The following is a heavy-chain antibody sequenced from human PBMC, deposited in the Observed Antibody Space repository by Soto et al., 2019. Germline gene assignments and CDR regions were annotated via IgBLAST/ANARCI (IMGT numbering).Heavy chain of an antibody. CDR1: GFTFSSYA. Sequence: GGSLRLSCAASGFTFSSYAMSWVHQAPGKGLEWVSAISGSGGSTYYADSVKGRFTISRDNSKNTLYLQMNSLRAEDTAVYYCAKDYTSTTVTRIIFDYWGQGTLVTVSS. CDR2: ISGSGGST. J-gene: IGHJ4*02. CDR3: AKDYTSTTVTRIIFDY. V-gene: IGHV3-23*01. D-gene: IGHD4-4*01.